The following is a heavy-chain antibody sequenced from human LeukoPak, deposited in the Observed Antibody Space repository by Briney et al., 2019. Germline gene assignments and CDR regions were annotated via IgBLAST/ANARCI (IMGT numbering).Heavy chain of an antibody. J-gene: IGHJ3*02. V-gene: IGHV3-30*02. CDR2: IRYDGSNK. CDR1: GFTFSGYG. Sequence: GGSLRLSCAASGFTFSGYGMHWVRQAPGKGLEWVAFIRYDGSNKYYADSVKGRFTISRDNSKNTLYLQMNSLRAEDTAVYYCAKENYYYDSSGPSPNGAFDIWGQGTMVTVSS. D-gene: IGHD3-22*01. CDR3: AKENYYYDSSGPSPNGAFDI.